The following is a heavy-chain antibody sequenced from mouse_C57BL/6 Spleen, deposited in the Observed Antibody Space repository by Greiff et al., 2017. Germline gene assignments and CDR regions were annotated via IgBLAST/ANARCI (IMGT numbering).Heavy chain of an antibody. D-gene: IGHD1-1*01. CDR2: ISGGGGNT. V-gene: IGHV5-9*01. CDR1: GFTFSSYT. Sequence: EVKLMESGGGLVKPGGSLKLSCAASGFTFSSYTMSWVRHTPEKRLEWVATISGGGGNTYYPDSVKGRFTISRDNAKNTLYLQMSSLSSEDTALYYCARHADYYGSIYDLYFDVWGTGTTVTVSS. CDR3: ARHADYYGSIYDLYFDV. J-gene: IGHJ1*03.